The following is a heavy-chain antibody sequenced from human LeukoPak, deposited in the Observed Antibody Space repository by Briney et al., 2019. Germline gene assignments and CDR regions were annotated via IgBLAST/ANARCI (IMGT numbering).Heavy chain of an antibody. CDR2: IKSKTDGGTT. CDR3: TPGHYSESYPSPDY. CDR1: GFTFSNAW. J-gene: IGHJ4*02. Sequence: PGGSLRLSCAASGFTFSNAWMSWVRQAPGKGLEWVGRIKSKTDGGTTDYAAPVKGRFTISRDDSKNTLYLQMNSLKTEDTAVYYCTPGHYSESYPSPDYWGQGTLVTVSS. D-gene: IGHD1-26*01. V-gene: IGHV3-15*01.